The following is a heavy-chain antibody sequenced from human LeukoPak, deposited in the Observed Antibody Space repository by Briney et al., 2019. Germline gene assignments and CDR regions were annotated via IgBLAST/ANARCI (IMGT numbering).Heavy chain of an antibody. J-gene: IGHJ5*02. Sequence: PSQTQSLTCTVSGGSISSTNYYWSWLRQHPGTGLEWIGYIYYSGSTYYNPSLKSRVTMSVDTSKNQFSLKLSSVTAADTAVYYRARDRDSNYAWFDPWGQGTLVTVSS. D-gene: IGHD4-11*01. V-gene: IGHV4-31*03. CDR2: IYYSGST. CDR3: ARDRDSNYAWFDP. CDR1: GGSISSTNYY.